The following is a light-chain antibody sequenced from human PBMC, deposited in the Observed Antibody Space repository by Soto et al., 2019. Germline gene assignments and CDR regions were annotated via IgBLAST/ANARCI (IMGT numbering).Light chain of an antibody. CDR3: QQYGPSPMYT. CDR2: ATS. CDR1: QSLSSDY. Sequence: EIVLTQSPGTLSLSPGERATLSCRASQSLSSDYLAWYQQKPGQAPRLLIYATSIRATGIPDRFSGSASGTDITLTISRLEPEDFALCYCQQYGPSPMYTFGQGTRLEIK. V-gene: IGKV3-20*01. J-gene: IGKJ2*01.